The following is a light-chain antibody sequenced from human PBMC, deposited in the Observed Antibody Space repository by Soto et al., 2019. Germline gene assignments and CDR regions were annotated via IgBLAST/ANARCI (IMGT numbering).Light chain of an antibody. J-gene: IGKJ1*01. CDR3: QKYNSYRWT. V-gene: IGKV1-5*03. Sequence: IQVTQSPSTLAGSVGERGTITCRSSQSISSWLACYQQKPGKAPKLLIYKACSLESGVPTRLSSSRSGTEFPITLSRLTPDDFETYYCQKYNSYRWTLGQGTKV. CDR2: KAC. CDR1: QSISSW.